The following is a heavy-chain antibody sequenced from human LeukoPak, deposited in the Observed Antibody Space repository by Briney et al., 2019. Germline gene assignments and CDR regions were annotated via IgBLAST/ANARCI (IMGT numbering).Heavy chain of an antibody. D-gene: IGHD3-16*02. Sequence: ASVKVSCKAFGGTFSSYAISWVRQAPGQGLEWMGGIIPIFGTANYAQKFQGRVTITADESTSTAYMELSSLRSEDTAVYYCARSDNYDYVWGSYRYFDYWGQGTLVTVSS. CDR2: IIPIFGTA. CDR3: ARSDNYDYVWGSYRYFDY. V-gene: IGHV1-69*13. CDR1: GGTFSSYA. J-gene: IGHJ4*02.